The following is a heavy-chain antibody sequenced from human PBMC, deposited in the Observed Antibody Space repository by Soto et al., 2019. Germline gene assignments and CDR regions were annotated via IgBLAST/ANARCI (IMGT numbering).Heavy chain of an antibody. Sequence: SETLSLTCAVYGGSFSVYYWSWIRQPPGKGLEWIGEINHSGSTNYNPSLKSRVTISVDTSKNQFSLKLSSVTAADTAVYYCARPDVKWSHAFDIWGQGTMVTVSS. V-gene: IGHV4-34*01. D-gene: IGHD1-26*01. CDR1: GGSFSVYY. J-gene: IGHJ3*02. CDR3: ARPDVKWSHAFDI. CDR2: INHSGST.